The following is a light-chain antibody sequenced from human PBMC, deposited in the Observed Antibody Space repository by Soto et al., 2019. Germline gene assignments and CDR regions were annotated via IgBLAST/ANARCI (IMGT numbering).Light chain of an antibody. CDR1: QSVRSN. J-gene: IGKJ4*01. CDR2: GAS. CDR3: QQYNNWPPT. Sequence: EIVMTQSPSTLSVSPGERVTLSCRASQSVRSNLAWYQQKPGQAPRLLISGASTRATGVSARFSGSGSGTEFTLTISSLQSEDFAVYYCQQYNNWPPTLGGGTKVEIK. V-gene: IGKV3-15*01.